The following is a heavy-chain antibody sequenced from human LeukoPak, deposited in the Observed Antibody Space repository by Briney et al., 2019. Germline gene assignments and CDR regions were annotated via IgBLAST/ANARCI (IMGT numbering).Heavy chain of an antibody. CDR2: FYYTGST. CDR3: ARVLPNYYDSSGYYYISYYFDY. CDR1: SGSISSYY. Sequence: SETLSLTCTVSSGSISSYYWSWIRQPPGKGLEWIGFFYYTGSTNYNPSLKSRVTISVDTSKNQFSLKLSSVIAADSAVYYCARVLPNYYDSSGYYYISYYFDYWGQGTLVTVSS. D-gene: IGHD3-22*01. J-gene: IGHJ4*02. V-gene: IGHV4-59*01.